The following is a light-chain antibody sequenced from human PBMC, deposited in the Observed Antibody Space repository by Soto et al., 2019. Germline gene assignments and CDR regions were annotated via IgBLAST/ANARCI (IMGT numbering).Light chain of an antibody. CDR1: QSVSSN. J-gene: IGKJ2*01. CDR2: GAS. Sequence: EIVMTQSPATLSVSPGERATLSCRASQSVSSNLAWYQQKPGQAPRLLIYGASTRATGIPARFSGSGSGTEFTLTISSLQSEDFAMYYCQQYGGSTTFTFGQGTKLEI. V-gene: IGKV3-15*01. CDR3: QQYGGSTTFT.